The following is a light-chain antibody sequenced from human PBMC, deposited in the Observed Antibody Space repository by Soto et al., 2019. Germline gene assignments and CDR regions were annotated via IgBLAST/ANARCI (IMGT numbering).Light chain of an antibody. J-gene: IGLJ3*02. CDR1: SSNIGAGYD. Sequence: QSVLTQPPSVSGAPGQWVTISCTGSSSNIGAGYDVHWYQQLPGTAPKLLIYGNSNRPSGVPDRFSGSKSGTSASLAITGRQAEDEADYYCQSYDSSLSGWVFGGGTKVTVL. V-gene: IGLV1-40*01. CDR3: QSYDSSLSGWV. CDR2: GNS.